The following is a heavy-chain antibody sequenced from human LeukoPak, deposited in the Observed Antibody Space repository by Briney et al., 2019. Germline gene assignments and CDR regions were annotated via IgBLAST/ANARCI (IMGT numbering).Heavy chain of an antibody. V-gene: IGHV3-23*01. CDR1: GFTFSSYT. CDR2: ITSSGGTT. J-gene: IGHJ4*02. D-gene: IGHD1-26*01. CDR3: ANTEWELDY. Sequence: GGSLRLSCAASGFTFSSYTMSWVRQAPGKGVEWVSSITSSGGTTYSADSVKGRFTISRDNSKNTLYLQMNSLRAEDTAIYYCANTEWELDYWGQGTLVTVSS.